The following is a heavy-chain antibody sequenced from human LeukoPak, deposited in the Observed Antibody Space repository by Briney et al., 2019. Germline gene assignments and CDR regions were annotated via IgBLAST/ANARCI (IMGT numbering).Heavy chain of an antibody. V-gene: IGHV4-61*02. Sequence: PSQTLSLTCTVSGGSISSGSYYWSWIRQPAGKGLEWIGRIYTSGSTNYNPSLESRVTISVDTSKNQFSLKLSSVTAADTAVYYCARTRGYFDLWGRGTLVTVSS. J-gene: IGHJ2*01. CDR1: GGSISSGSYY. CDR2: IYTSGST. CDR3: ARTRGYFDL.